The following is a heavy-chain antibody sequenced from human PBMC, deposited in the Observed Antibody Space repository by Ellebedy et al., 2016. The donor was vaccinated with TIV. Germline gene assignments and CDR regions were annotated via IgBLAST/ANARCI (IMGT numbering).Heavy chain of an antibody. D-gene: IGHD3-22*01. V-gene: IGHV5-51*01. Sequence: GESLKISCKGSGYSFTTYWIGWVRQMPGKGLEWMGIIYPGDSDTRYSPSFQGQVTISADKSLRTANLQWSSLKDSDNAMYYCARPKMYYDSSGYQNRYFDLWGRGTLVTVSS. CDR1: GYSFTTYW. CDR3: ARPKMYYDSSGYQNRYFDL. CDR2: IYPGDSDT. J-gene: IGHJ2*01.